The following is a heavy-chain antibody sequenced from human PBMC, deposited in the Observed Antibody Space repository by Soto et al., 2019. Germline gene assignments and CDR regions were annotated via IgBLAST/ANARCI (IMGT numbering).Heavy chain of an antibody. CDR3: ARLRIATNNYKWFVP. D-gene: IGHD2-21*01. Sequence: PSESMSLTSSVSGAAVNSGNYYWSWTRQDPGKGLEWIGHIYVTGAVDYNPSLRDRITISQDTSERQCSLNLRLVTAADTAVYYCARLRIATNNYKWFVPWGQGTLVTVSS. J-gene: IGHJ5*02. CDR2: IYVTGAV. V-gene: IGHV4-31*03. CDR1: GAAVNSGNYY.